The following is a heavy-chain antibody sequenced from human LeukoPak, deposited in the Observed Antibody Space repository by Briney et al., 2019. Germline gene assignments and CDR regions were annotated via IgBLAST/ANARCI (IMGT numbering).Heavy chain of an antibody. D-gene: IGHD1-26*01. Sequence: GGSLRLSCAASGFTFSSYSMNWVRQAPGKGLEWVSSISDSSSYKYYADSMKGRFTISRDNAKSSLYLQMNSLRAEDTAVYYCARGVIVDNDAFDIWGQGTMVTVSS. CDR2: ISDSSSYK. J-gene: IGHJ3*02. V-gene: IGHV3-21*01. CDR1: GFTFSSYS. CDR3: ARGVIVDNDAFDI.